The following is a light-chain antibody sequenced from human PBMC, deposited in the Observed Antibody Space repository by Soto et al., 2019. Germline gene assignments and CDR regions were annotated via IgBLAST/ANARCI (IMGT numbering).Light chain of an antibody. CDR2: DND. CDR1: SSNIGNNY. CDR3: FTWDSSLSVGV. Sequence: QSVLTQPPSVSAAPGQKVNISCYGSSSNIGNNYVSWYQHLPGTAPKLLIYDNDKRPSGIPDRFSGSKSGASATLDITGLPTGDEADFYCFTWDSSLSVGVFGTGAKLTVL. J-gene: IGLJ1*01. V-gene: IGLV1-51*01.